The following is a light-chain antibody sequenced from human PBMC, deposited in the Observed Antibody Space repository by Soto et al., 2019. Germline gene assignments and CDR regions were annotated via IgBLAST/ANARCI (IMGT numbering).Light chain of an antibody. J-gene: IGKJ2*01. CDR2: AAS. Sequence: DLQMTQSPSSLSASVGDRVTITCRASQSISSYLNWYQQKPGKAPKLLIYAASSLQSGVPSRFSASGSGTDFTLTISSLQPEDFATYYCQQSYSTPDTFGQGTKLEIK. V-gene: IGKV1-39*01. CDR3: QQSYSTPDT. CDR1: QSISSY.